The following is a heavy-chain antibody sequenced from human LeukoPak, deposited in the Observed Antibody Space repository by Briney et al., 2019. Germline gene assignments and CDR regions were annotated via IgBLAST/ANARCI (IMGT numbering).Heavy chain of an antibody. CDR2: INHSGST. J-gene: IGHJ4*02. Sequence: PSETLSLTCAVYGGSFSGYYWSWIRQPPGKGLEWIGEINHSGSTNYNPSLKSRVTISVDTSKNQFSLKLSSVTAADTAVYYCARGRGTNIVVVPAATSRYDYWGQGTLVTVSS. V-gene: IGHV4-34*01. CDR3: ARGRGTNIVVVPAATSRYDY. CDR1: GGSFSGYY. D-gene: IGHD2-2*01.